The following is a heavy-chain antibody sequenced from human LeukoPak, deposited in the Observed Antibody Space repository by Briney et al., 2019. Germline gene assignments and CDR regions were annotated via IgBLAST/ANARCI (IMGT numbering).Heavy chain of an antibody. Sequence: SEALSLTCTVSGDSISSGGYSWSWIRQPPGKGLEWIGYIYHIGYISQSGNIYQNPSLKSRVTISLDTSRNQFSLKLSSVTAADTAVYYCARSPLAFYDSSGYPRVWFDPWGQGTLVTVSS. CDR1: GDSISSGGYS. CDR3: ARSPLAFYDSSGYPRVWFDP. D-gene: IGHD3-22*01. CDR2: ISQSGNI. V-gene: IGHV4-30-2*01. J-gene: IGHJ5*02.